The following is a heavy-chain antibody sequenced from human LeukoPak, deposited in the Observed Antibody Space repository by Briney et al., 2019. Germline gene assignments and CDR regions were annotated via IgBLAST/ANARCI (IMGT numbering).Heavy chain of an antibody. J-gene: IGHJ4*02. CDR1: GFTFSSYS. Sequence: GGSLRLSCAASGFTFSSYSMNWVHQAPGKGLEWVSSISSSSSHIYYADSVKGRFTISRDSAKNSLYLQMNSLRAEDTAVYYCARGDVSAVACGYWGQGTLVTVSS. D-gene: IGHD6-19*01. V-gene: IGHV3-21*01. CDR2: ISSSSSHI. CDR3: ARGDVSAVACGY.